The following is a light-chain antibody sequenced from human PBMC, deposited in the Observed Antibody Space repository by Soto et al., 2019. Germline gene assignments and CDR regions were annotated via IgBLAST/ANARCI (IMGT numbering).Light chain of an antibody. J-gene: IGKJ5*01. V-gene: IGKV3-20*01. Sequence: EIVLTQSPGTLSLSPGERATLSCRASQSVSSSFLAWYQHKPGQAPRLLIQGASSRATGIPDRFSGSGSGTDFTLTISSLQSEDFAVYYCQQYTQWPITFGQGTRLEIK. CDR1: QSVSSSF. CDR2: GAS. CDR3: QQYTQWPIT.